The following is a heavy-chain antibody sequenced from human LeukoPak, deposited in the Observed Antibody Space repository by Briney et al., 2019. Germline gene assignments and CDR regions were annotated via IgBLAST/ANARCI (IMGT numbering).Heavy chain of an antibody. J-gene: IGHJ5*02. CDR3: AKDRNYYDSSGLDP. V-gene: IGHV3-43D*04. D-gene: IGHD3-22*01. Sequence: GGSPRLSCAASGFTFDDYAMHWVRQAPGKGLEWVSLISWDGGSTYYADSVKGRFTISRDNSKNSLYLQMNSLRAEDTALYYCAKDRNYYDSSGLDPWGQGTLVTVSS. CDR1: GFTFDDYA. CDR2: ISWDGGST.